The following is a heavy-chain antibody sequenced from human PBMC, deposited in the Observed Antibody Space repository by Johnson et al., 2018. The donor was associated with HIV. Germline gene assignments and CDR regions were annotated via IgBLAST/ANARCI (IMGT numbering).Heavy chain of an antibody. Sequence: VQLVESGGGVVQPGGSLRLSCAASGFTFSSYAMHWVRQAPGKGLEYVSAISSNGGSTYYANSVKGRFTISRDNSKNTLYLQMNSLRAEDTAVYYCARDPTTVVAFDACDIWGQGTMVTVSS. V-gene: IGHV3-64*01. CDR3: ARDPTTVVAFDACDI. CDR2: ISSNGGST. D-gene: IGHD4-23*01. J-gene: IGHJ3*02. CDR1: GFTFSSYA.